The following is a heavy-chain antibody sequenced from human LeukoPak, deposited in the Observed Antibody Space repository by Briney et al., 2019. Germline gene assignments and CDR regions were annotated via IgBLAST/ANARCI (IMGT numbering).Heavy chain of an antibody. CDR1: GASITNDY. V-gene: IGHV4-59*08. CDR2: SHNSGDT. CDR3: ARQPGGTAAFDI. J-gene: IGHJ3*02. D-gene: IGHD1-14*01. Sequence: SETLSLTCTISGASITNDYWSWFRQPPGRELQWIAYSHNSGDTKYNPSLKSRITISVDTSESQFSLKLSSVTAADTAVYYCARQPGGTAAFDIWGQGTTVTVSA.